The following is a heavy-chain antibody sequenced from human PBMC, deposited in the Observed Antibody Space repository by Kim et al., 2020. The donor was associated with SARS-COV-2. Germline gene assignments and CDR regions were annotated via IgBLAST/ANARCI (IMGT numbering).Heavy chain of an antibody. V-gene: IGHV4-34*01. J-gene: IGHJ4*02. Sequence: SETLSLTCAVYGGSIRGFYWTWIRQPPGKGLEWIGEINHSGTTNYNPSLKSRVTISIDTSKNQFSLELSSVTAADTAIYYCGRGLLDVHWGQGTLVTVSS. CDR2: INHSGTT. CDR1: GGSIRGFY. CDR3: GRGLLDVH. D-gene: IGHD2-15*01.